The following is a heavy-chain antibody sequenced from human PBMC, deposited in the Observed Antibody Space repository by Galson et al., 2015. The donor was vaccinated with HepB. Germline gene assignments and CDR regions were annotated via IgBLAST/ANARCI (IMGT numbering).Heavy chain of an antibody. J-gene: IGHJ4*02. D-gene: IGHD1-1*01. Sequence: SVTVSCKVSGSTLTELSMHWVRQAPGKGFEWMGGFDPEDGETIYAQKFQGRVTMTEDTSTDTAYMELSSLRSEDTAVYYCATGSHWNRLDYWGQGTLVTVSS. CDR3: ATGSHWNRLDY. CDR1: GSTLTELS. V-gene: IGHV1-24*01. CDR2: FDPEDGET.